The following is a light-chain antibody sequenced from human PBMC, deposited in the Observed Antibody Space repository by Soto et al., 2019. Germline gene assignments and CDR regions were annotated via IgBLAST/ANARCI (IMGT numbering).Light chain of an antibody. CDR3: QQYGYSPIT. CDR1: QSVSSSH. CDR2: AAS. Sequence: ESVLTQYPGSLYLYPGARATLSCRASQSVSSSHLAWYQPTPGQAPRLLIYAASSRATGSPDRVSGGGSGTDFTLTIRRLEPEEGAVYDCQQYGYSPITFGQGTRREIK. J-gene: IGKJ5*01. V-gene: IGKV3-20*01.